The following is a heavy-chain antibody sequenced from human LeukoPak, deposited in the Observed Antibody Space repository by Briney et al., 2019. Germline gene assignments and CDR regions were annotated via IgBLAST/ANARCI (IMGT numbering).Heavy chain of an antibody. J-gene: IGHJ4*02. D-gene: IGHD1-26*01. CDR2: INHSGST. CDR1: GGSFSGYY. Sequence: PETLSLTCAVYGGSFSGYYWSWIRQPPGKGLEWIGEINHSGSTNYNPSLKSRVTISVDTSKNQFSLKLSSVTAADTAVYYCASVRGSGSYFRWYYFDYWGQGTLVTVSS. V-gene: IGHV4-34*01. CDR3: ASVRGSGSYFRWYYFDY.